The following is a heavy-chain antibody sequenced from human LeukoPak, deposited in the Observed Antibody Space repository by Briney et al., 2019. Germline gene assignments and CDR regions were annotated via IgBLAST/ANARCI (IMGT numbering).Heavy chain of an antibody. CDR1: GFTFSSYS. CDR3: ARDRKVRGVILNDYFDY. V-gene: IGHV3-21*04. Sequence: PGGSLRLSCAASGFTFSSYSMNWVRQAPGKGLEWVSSISSSSSYIYYADSVKGRFTISRDNAKNSLYLQMNSLRAEDTALYYCARDRKVRGVILNDYFDYWGQGTLVTVSS. CDR2: ISSSSSYI. J-gene: IGHJ4*02. D-gene: IGHD3-10*01.